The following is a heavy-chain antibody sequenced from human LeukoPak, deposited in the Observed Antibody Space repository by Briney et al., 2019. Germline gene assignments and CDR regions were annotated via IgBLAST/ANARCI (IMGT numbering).Heavy chain of an antibody. CDR1: GCTFSSYA. J-gene: IGHJ4*02. D-gene: IGHD4-17*01. V-gene: IGHV1-69*04. Sequence: SVKVSCKASGCTFSSYAISWVRQAPGQGLEWMGRIIPILGIANYAQKFQGRVTITADKSTSPAYMELSSLRSEDTAVYYCARDYGDYVNPYYFDYWGQGTLVTVSS. CDR2: IIPILGIA. CDR3: ARDYGDYVNPYYFDY.